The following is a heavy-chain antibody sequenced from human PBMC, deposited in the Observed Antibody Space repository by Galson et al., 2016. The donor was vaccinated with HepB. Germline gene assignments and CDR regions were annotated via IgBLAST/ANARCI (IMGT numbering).Heavy chain of an antibody. V-gene: IGHV3-7*01. Sequence: SLRLSCADSGFTFSNAWMSWVRQAPGQGLEWVANIKVDGSDKYYVDSVKGRFTISRDKTKNSLYLEMNSLRAEDTAVYYCARGGYCSGGSCWHEYWGRGTLVTVSS. CDR3: ARGGYCSGGSCWHEY. CDR2: IKVDGSDK. D-gene: IGHD2-15*01. J-gene: IGHJ4*02. CDR1: GFTFSNAW.